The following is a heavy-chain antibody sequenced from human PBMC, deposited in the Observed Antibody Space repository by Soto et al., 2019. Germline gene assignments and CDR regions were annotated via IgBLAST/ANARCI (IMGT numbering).Heavy chain of an antibody. CDR1: GYTFTSYG. J-gene: IGHJ5*02. Sequence: QVQLEQSGAEVKKPGASVKVSCKASGYTFTSYGISWVRQAPGQGLEWMGRISAYNGNTNYAQKLQGRVTMTTDTSTSTAYRELRSLRSDDTAVYYCAGVVGALGDWFDRWGQGTLVTVS. V-gene: IGHV1-18*01. D-gene: IGHD2-15*01. CDR3: AGVVGALGDWFDR. CDR2: ISAYNGNT.